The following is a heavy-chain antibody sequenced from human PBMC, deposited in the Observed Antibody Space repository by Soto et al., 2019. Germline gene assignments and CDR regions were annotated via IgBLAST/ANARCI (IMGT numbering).Heavy chain of an antibody. CDR3: ARDNDRSGHFSYFDL. V-gene: IGHV3-30*03. CDR2: ILYDGNIK. CDR1: GFTSSNFG. Sequence: PGGYLTLSSASSGFTSSNFGMHWVRHAPGKGMEWVAVILYDGNIKYYADSVKGRFTISRDNSKQTVDLQINSLRAEDTAVYYCARDNDRSGHFSYFDLWGQGT. D-gene: IGHD3-22*01. J-gene: IGHJ4*02.